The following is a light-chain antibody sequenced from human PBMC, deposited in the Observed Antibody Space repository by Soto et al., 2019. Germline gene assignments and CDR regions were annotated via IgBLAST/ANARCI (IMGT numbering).Light chain of an antibody. CDR3: QKYNSAVFT. Sequence: DIQMTQSPSSLSASVGDRVTITCRASQGISNYLAWYQHKPGKVPKLLIYGVSTLQSGVPSRFSGSGSGTDFTLTISSLQPEDVATYYCQKYNSAVFTFGPGTKVDLK. CDR1: QGISNY. CDR2: GVS. J-gene: IGKJ3*01. V-gene: IGKV1-27*01.